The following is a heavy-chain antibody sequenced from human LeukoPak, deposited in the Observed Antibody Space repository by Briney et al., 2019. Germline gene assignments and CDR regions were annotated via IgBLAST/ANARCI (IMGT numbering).Heavy chain of an antibody. CDR1: GFTFSSYS. J-gene: IGHJ4*02. CDR2: ISSSSSYI. Sequence: GGSLRPSCAASGFTFSSYSMNWVRQAPGKGLEWVSSISSSSSYIYYADSVKGRFTISRDNAKNSLYLQMNSPRAEDTSVYYCCITMVRGVSSHFDYWGQGTLVTVSS. V-gene: IGHV3-21*01. CDR3: CITMVRGVSSHFDY. D-gene: IGHD3-10*01.